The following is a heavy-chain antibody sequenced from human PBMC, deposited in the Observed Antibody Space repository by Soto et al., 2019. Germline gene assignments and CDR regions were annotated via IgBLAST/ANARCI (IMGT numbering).Heavy chain of an antibody. CDR3: AKAGVQSSVTTRIDY. J-gene: IGHJ4*02. CDR1: GFSFSSYA. D-gene: IGHD4-17*01. CDR2: ISGSGGTT. Sequence: GGSLKLSCAASGFSFSSYAMNWVRQAPGKGLEWVSTISGSGGTTYYADSVKGRFTISRDNSKNTLYLHMKTVRAEDTAVYYCAKAGVQSSVTTRIDYWGQGTLVTVSS. V-gene: IGHV3-23*01.